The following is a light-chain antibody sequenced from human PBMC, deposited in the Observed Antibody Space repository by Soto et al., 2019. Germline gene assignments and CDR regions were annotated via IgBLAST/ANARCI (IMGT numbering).Light chain of an antibody. CDR2: WAS. V-gene: IGKV4-1*01. CDR1: QSVLYNSNNKNY. Sequence: DIVMTQSPDSLAVSLGERATINYKSSQSVLYNSNNKNYLAWYQQKPGQAPKMVIYWASTRESGVPDRFSGSGSGTNFTLTVSSLQAEDVAVYYCQQYRSSPFTFGPGTKVDIK. J-gene: IGKJ3*01. CDR3: QQYRSSPFT.